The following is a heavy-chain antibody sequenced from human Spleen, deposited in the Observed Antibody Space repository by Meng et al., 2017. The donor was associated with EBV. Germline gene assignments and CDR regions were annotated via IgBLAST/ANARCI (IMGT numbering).Heavy chain of an antibody. V-gene: IGHV4-34*01. CDR3: ARSATGWFFYYDY. D-gene: IGHD2-15*01. CDR2: INHSGST. J-gene: IGHJ4*02. Sequence: QRQLQQWGAGLLKPSETLSLTCAVYGGSFSGYYWTWIRQPPGKGLEWIGEINHSGSTNYNPSLKSRVTISVDTSKNQFSLKLTSVTAADTAVYYCARSATGWFFYYDYWGQGTLVTVSS. CDR1: GGSFSGYY.